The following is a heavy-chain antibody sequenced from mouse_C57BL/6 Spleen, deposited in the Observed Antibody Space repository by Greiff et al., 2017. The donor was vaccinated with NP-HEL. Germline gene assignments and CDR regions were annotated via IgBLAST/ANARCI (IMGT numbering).Heavy chain of an antibody. V-gene: IGHV1-55*01. CDR2: IYPGSGST. CDR1: GYTFTSYW. J-gene: IGHJ2*01. D-gene: IGHD3-1*01. CDR3: ASEARRQLGSDY. Sequence: QVQLQQPGAELVKPGASVKMSCKASGYTFTSYWITWVKQRPGQGLEWIGDIYPGSGSTNYNGKFRSKATLTVDTSSSTAYMQLSSLTSEDSAVYYRASEARRQLGSDYWGKGTTLTVSS.